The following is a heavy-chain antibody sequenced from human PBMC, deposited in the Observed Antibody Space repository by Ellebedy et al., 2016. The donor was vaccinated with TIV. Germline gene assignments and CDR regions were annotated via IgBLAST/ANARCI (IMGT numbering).Heavy chain of an antibody. V-gene: IGHV2-26*01. CDR2: IFPNAKE. CDR3: ARTLRYCGGDCSFLFDF. D-gene: IGHD2-21*02. J-gene: IGHJ4*02. CDR1: GFSLSTIIMG. Sequence: SGPTLVKPTETLTLTCTVSGFSLSTIIMGVSWFRQPPGKALEWLAHIFPNAKESYTTSLKRRLTISKDTAKSQVVLTMSNMDPVDAATYYCARTLRYCGGDCSFLFDFWGQGTLVTVSS.